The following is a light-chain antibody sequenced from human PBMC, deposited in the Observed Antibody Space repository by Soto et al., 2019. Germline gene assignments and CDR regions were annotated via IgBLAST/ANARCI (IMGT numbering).Light chain of an antibody. CDR3: SSWVEGNTVV. J-gene: IGLJ2*01. Sequence: QSALSQPASLSGSPGQSITISCTGTSRDVGGYNYVCWYQQHPGQVPKLLIYEVTNRPSGISTRFSGSKFGNTASLTISGLQAEDEADYYCSSWVEGNTVVFGGGTKVTVL. CDR2: EVT. V-gene: IGLV2-14*01. CDR1: SRDVGGYNY.